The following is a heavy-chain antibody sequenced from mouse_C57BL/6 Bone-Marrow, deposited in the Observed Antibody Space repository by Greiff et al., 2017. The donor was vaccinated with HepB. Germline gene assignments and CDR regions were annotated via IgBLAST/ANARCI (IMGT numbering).Heavy chain of an antibody. CDR3: ARWRAGIY. CDR2: IYPGDGDT. D-gene: IGHD4-1*01. J-gene: IGHJ4*01. CDR1: GYAFSSSW. V-gene: IGHV1-82*01. Sequence: QVQLQQSGPELVKPGASVKISCKASGYAFSSSWMNWVKQRPGKGLEWIGRIYPGDGDTNYNGKFKGKATLTADKSSSTAYMQLSSLTSEDSAVYFCARWRAGIYWGQGTSVTVSS.